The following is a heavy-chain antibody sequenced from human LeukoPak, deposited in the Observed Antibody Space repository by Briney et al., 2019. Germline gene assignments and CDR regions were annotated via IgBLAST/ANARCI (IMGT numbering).Heavy chain of an antibody. Sequence: GGSLRLSCAASGFTFSDYYMSWIRQAPGKGLEWVSYISSSGSTIYYADSVKGRFTISRDNAKNSLYLQMNSLRAEDTAVYYCAREIRSWYAAVDYWGQGTLVTVSS. V-gene: IGHV3-11*04. J-gene: IGHJ4*02. CDR3: AREIRSWYAAVDY. CDR2: ISSSGSTI. CDR1: GFTFSDYY. D-gene: IGHD6-13*01.